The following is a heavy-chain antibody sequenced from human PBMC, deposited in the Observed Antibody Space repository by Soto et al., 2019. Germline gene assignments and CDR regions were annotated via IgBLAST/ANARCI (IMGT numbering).Heavy chain of an antibody. CDR1: GFTFSSYA. D-gene: IGHD3-3*01. CDR2: IRGSGRST. CDR3: AKDYDSWTRYFDY. J-gene: IGHJ4*02. Sequence: PGGSLRLSCAASGFTFSSYAMSWVRQVQGKGLEWVSAIRGSGRSTYYADSVKGRFTISRDNSKNTLYLQMNSLRAEDTAVYYCAKDYDSWTRYFDYWGQGTLVTVSS. V-gene: IGHV3-23*01.